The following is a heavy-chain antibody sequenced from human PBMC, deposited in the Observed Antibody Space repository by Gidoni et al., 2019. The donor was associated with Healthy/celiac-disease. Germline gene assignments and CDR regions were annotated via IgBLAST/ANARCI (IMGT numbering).Heavy chain of an antibody. D-gene: IGHD3-10*01. Sequence: EVQLLEAGGGLVQSGGYLRLSCAASGPIFTYYAMGWVRQAPGKGLGWVSAISSSGGSTYYADSVKGRFTISRDNSKHMLYLQMNSLRADDTAVYYCTKVPRYGSGSYHPGYFDYWGQGTLVAVSS. CDR3: TKVPRYGSGSYHPGYFDY. J-gene: IGHJ4*02. V-gene: IGHV3-23*01. CDR2: ISSSGGST. CDR1: GPIFTYYA.